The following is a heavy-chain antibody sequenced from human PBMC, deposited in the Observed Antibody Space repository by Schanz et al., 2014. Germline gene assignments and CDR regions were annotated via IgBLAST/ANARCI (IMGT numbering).Heavy chain of an antibody. D-gene: IGHD2-21*02. J-gene: IGHJ4*02. CDR3: AKVQTHTLYGGNSCFDY. Sequence: EVQLVESGGGLVQPGGSLRLSCAASEFTFNTYCMSWVRQAPGKGLEWVASINQDGYDKHYVDSVEGRFTISRDNAKKSLYLQMNTLRAEDTAIYYCAKVQTHTLYGGNSCFDYWGQGTLVTVSS. CDR2: INQDGYDK. CDR1: EFTFNTYC. V-gene: IGHV3-7*01.